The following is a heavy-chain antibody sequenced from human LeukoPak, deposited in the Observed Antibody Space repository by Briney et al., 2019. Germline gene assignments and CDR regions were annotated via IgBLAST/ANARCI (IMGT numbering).Heavy chain of an antibody. CDR3: ASTIPVVPGYFDY. CDR1: GGTFSSYA. Sequence: SVKVSCKASGGTFSSYAISWVRQAPGQGLEWMGGIIPIFGTANYAQKFQGRVTITADKSTSTAYMELSSLRSEDTAVYYCASTIPVVPGYFDYWGQGTLVTVSS. D-gene: IGHD6-19*01. CDR2: IIPIFGTA. V-gene: IGHV1-69*06. J-gene: IGHJ4*02.